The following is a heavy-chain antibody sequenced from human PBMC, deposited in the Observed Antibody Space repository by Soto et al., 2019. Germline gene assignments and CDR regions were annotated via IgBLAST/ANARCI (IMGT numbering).Heavy chain of an antibody. CDR2: IYYSGST. CDR1: GGSISSGGFY. V-gene: IGHV4-31*03. D-gene: IGHD4-17*01. Sequence: SETLSLTCTVSGGSISSGGFYWNWVRQHSGKGLECIGYIYYSGSTYYNPSLKSRVTISMDTSQNQFSLRLTSVTAADTAVYYCARGQYSDSHYYFDYWGQGTLVTVSS. J-gene: IGHJ4*02. CDR3: ARGQYSDSHYYFDY.